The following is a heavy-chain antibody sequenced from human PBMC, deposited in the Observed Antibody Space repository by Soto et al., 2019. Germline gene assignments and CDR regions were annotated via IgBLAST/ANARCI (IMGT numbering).Heavy chain of an antibody. CDR1: GGSTSSYY. V-gene: IGHV4-59*06. Sequence: SETLSLTCTVSGGSTSSYYWSWIRQPPGKGLEWIGYIYYSGSTYYNPSLKSRVTISVDTSKNQFSLKLSSVTAADTAVYYCARIDSSSSPYFDYWGQGTLVTVSS. CDR2: IYYSGST. CDR3: ARIDSSSSPYFDY. D-gene: IGHD6-6*01. J-gene: IGHJ4*02.